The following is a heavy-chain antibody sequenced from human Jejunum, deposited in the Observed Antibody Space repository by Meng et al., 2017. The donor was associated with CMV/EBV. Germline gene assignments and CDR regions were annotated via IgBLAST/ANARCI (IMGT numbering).Heavy chain of an antibody. Sequence: ASGLTFSNYGMSWVRQAPGKGLEWVAKRKQDGSEKYYVDSVKGRFTSSRDNDKNSLYLQMNSLRAEDTAVYYCARGRVPVGAALNYWGQGTLVTVSS. V-gene: IGHV3-7*01. CDR3: ARGRVPVGAALNY. CDR1: GLTFSNYG. J-gene: IGHJ4*02. CDR2: RKQDGSEK. D-gene: IGHD1-26*01.